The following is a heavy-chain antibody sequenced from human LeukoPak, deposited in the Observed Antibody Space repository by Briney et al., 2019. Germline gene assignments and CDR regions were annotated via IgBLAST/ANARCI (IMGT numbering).Heavy chain of an antibody. CDR1: GGTFSSYA. Sequence: ASVKVSCKASGGTFSSYAISWVRQAPGQGLEWMGIINPSGGSTSYAQKFQGRVTMTRDTSTSTVYMELSSLRSEDTAVYYCARGGDCSGGSCHYDFDYWGQGTLVTVSS. J-gene: IGHJ4*02. V-gene: IGHV1-46*01. CDR3: ARGGDCSGGSCHYDFDY. D-gene: IGHD2-15*01. CDR2: INPSGGST.